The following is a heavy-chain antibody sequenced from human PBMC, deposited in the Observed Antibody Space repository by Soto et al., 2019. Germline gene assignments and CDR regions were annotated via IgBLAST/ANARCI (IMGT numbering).Heavy chain of an antibody. V-gene: IGHV3-9*01. CDR1: GFTFDDYA. CDR2: ISWNSGSI. J-gene: IGHJ4*02. D-gene: IGHD4-17*01. Sequence: GGSLRLSCAASGFTFDDYAMHWVRQAPGKGLEWVSGISWNSGSIGYADSVKGRFTISRDNAKNSLYLQMNSPRAEDTALYYCASVGEYLGRLDYWGQATMVTVSS. CDR3: ASVGEYLGRLDY.